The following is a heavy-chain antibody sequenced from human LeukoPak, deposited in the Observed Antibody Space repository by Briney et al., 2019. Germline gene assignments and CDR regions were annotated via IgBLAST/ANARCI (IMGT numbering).Heavy chain of an antibody. Sequence: SETLSLTCAVYGGSFSGYYWSWIRQPPGKGLEWIGEINHSGSTNYNPPLKSRVTISVDTSKNQFSLKLSSVTAADTAVYYCARLRSTSYWGQGTLVTVSS. CDR1: GGSFSGYY. CDR2: INHSGST. J-gene: IGHJ4*02. D-gene: IGHD2-2*01. CDR3: ARLRSTSY. V-gene: IGHV4-34*01.